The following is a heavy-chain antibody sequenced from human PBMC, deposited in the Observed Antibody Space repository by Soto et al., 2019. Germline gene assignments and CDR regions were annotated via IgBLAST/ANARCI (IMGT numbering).Heavy chain of an antibody. V-gene: IGHV1-69*13. J-gene: IGHJ4*02. Sequence: ASVKVSCKASGGTFSSYAISWVRQAPGQGLEWMGGIIPIFGTANYAQKSQGRVTITADESTSTAYMELSSLRSEDTAVYYCASTPIRYCSSTSCYGTLDYWGQGTLVTVSS. D-gene: IGHD2-2*01. CDR1: GGTFSSYA. CDR3: ASTPIRYCSSTSCYGTLDY. CDR2: IIPIFGTA.